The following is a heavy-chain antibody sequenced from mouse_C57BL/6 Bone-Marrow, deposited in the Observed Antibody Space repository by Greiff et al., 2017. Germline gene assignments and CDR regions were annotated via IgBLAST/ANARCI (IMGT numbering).Heavy chain of an antibody. CDR2: ILPSIGRT. CDR3: ARGELLRYRYFDF. CDR1: DSEVFPIAY. Sequence: VQLQQSGSELRSPGSSVKLSCKDFDSEVFPIAYMSWVRQKPGHGFEWIGGILPSIGRTIYGEKFEDKATLDADTLSTTAYLGLSSLTSEDSAFYYCARGELLRYRYFDFWGTGTTVTVSS. J-gene: IGHJ1*03. V-gene: IGHV15-2*01. D-gene: IGHD1-1*01.